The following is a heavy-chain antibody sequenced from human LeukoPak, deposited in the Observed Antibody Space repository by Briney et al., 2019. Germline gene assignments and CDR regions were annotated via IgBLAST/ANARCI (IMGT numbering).Heavy chain of an antibody. D-gene: IGHD6-19*01. CDR3: ARDPHSSGWHDY. V-gene: IGHV3-21*01. Sequence: PGGSLRLSCAASGFTFSTYSMHWVRQAPGKGLERVSSITSSSSYIYYSDSVKGRFTISRDNAKNSLFLQMSSLRVEDTAVYYCARDPHSSGWHDYWGQGTLVTVSS. CDR2: ITSSSSYI. J-gene: IGHJ4*02. CDR1: GFTFSTYS.